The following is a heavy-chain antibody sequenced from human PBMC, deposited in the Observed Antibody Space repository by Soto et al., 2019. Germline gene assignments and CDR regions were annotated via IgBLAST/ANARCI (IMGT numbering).Heavy chain of an antibody. D-gene: IGHD3-10*01. CDR3: AKGWDGSGKMYYFDY. Sequence: GGSLRLSCAASGFTFSSYGMHWVRQAPGKGLEWVAVISYDGSTKYYADSVKGRFTISRDNSKNTLYLQMNSLRAEDTAVYYCAKGWDGSGKMYYFDYWGQGTLVTVSS. J-gene: IGHJ4*02. V-gene: IGHV3-30*18. CDR1: GFTFSSYG. CDR2: ISYDGSTK.